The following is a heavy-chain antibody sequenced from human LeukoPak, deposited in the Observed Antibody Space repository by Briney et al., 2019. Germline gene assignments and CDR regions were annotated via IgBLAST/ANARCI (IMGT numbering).Heavy chain of an antibody. CDR2: MNPNSGNT. J-gene: IGHJ5*02. V-gene: IGHV1-8*01. Sequence: ASVKVSCKASGYTFTSYDINWVRQAPGQGLEWMGWMNPNSGNTGYAQKFQGRVTMTRNTSISTAYMELSSLRSEDTAVYYCARGVVYCSGGSCYGWFDPWGQGTLVTVSS. CDR1: GYTFTSYD. D-gene: IGHD2-15*01. CDR3: ARGVVYCSGGSCYGWFDP.